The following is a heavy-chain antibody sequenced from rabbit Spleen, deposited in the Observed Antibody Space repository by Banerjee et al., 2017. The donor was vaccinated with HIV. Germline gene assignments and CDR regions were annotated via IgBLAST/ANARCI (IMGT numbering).Heavy chain of an antibody. Sequence: QSLEESGGALVTPGASLTLTCKASGFSFSSDDYMCWVRQAPGKGLEWIACIAGASSGDTYYASWAKGRFTISKTSSTTVTLQMTSLTAADTATYFCARETSSGWGVVSYYFNLWGPGTLVTVS. J-gene: IGHJ4*01. D-gene: IGHD4-1*01. CDR3: ARETSSGWGVVSYYFNL. CDR2: IAGASSGDT. CDR1: GFSFSSDDY. V-gene: IGHV1S40*01.